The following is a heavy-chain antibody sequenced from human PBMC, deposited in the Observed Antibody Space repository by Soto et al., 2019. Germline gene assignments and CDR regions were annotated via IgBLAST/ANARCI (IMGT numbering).Heavy chain of an antibody. V-gene: IGHV4-31*03. Sequence: QVQLQESGPGLVKPSQTLSLTCTVSGGSISSGGYYWSWIRQHPGKGLEWIGYIYYSGSTYYNPSLKSRVTISVDTSKNQFSLKLSSVTAADTAVYYCARDTRKEYDYVWGSYRYTSTSTDAFDIWGQGTMVTVSS. CDR1: GGSISSGGYY. CDR2: IYYSGST. CDR3: ARDTRKEYDYVWGSYRYTSTSTDAFDI. D-gene: IGHD3-16*02. J-gene: IGHJ3*02.